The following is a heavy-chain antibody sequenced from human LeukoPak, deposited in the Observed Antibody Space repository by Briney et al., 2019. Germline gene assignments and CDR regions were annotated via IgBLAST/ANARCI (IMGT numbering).Heavy chain of an antibody. V-gene: IGHV3-23*01. CDR2: ISGSGGST. Sequence: GGSLRLSCAASGFTFSSYAMSWVRQAPGKGLEWVSAISGSGGSTYYADSVKGRFTISRDNSKNTLYLQMNSLRAEDTAVYYCAKESYEWLLTPGFGAFDIWGQGTMVTVSS. CDR1: GFTFSSYA. CDR3: AKESYEWLLTPGFGAFDI. D-gene: IGHD3-3*01. J-gene: IGHJ3*02.